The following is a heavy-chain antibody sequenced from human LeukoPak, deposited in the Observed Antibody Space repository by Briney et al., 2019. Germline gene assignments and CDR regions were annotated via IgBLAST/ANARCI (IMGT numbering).Heavy chain of an antibody. CDR3: ARDASVGASYGDAFDI. D-gene: IGHD1-26*01. CDR2: INPNSGGT. Sequence: ASVKVSCKASGYTFTSYDINWVRQAPGQGLEWMGWINPNSGGTNYAQNFQGRVTVTRDTSITTAYMELSRLGSDDTAVYYCARDASVGASYGDAFDIWGQGTMVTVSS. V-gene: IGHV1-2*02. J-gene: IGHJ3*02. CDR1: GYTFTSYD.